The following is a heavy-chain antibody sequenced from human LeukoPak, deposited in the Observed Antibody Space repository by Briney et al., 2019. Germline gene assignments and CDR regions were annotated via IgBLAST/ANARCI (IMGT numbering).Heavy chain of an antibody. D-gene: IGHD3-22*01. CDR1: GGSISSYY. CDR2: IYYSGST. V-gene: IGHV4-59*01. J-gene: IGHJ3*02. CDR3: ARGGGNYDSSGYYFYIDAFDI. Sequence: SETLSHTCTVSGGSISSYYWSWIRQPPGKGLEWIGYIYYSGSTNYNPSLKSRVTISVDTSKNQFSLKLSSVTAADTAVYYCARGGGNYDSSGYYFYIDAFDIWGQGTMVTVSS.